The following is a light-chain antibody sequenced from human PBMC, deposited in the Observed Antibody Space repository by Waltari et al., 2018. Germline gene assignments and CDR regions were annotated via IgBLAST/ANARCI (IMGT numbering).Light chain of an antibody. CDR2: DTN. V-gene: IGLV8-61*01. CDR1: SGSVSTTYY. Sequence: QTVVTQEPSLSVSPGGTVTLTCGLSSGSVSTTYYPSWYQQAPGQAPRTLIFDTNPRSSGVPDRFSCSILDNKAALTITGAQADDESDYYCVLSMGSGIWVFGGGTKLTVL. J-gene: IGLJ3*02. CDR3: VLSMGSGIWV.